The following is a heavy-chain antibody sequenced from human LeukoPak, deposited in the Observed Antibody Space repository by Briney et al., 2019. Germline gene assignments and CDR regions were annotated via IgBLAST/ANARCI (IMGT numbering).Heavy chain of an antibody. Sequence: SETLSLTCTVSGGSISSYHWSWIRQPPGKGLECIGYIYYSGSTHYNPSLKSRVTISVDTSKNQFSLKLSSVTAADTAVYYCARVVAAAGNNWFDPWGQGTLVTVSS. J-gene: IGHJ5*02. V-gene: IGHV4-59*12. CDR2: IYYSGST. D-gene: IGHD6-13*01. CDR3: ARVVAAAGNNWFDP. CDR1: GGSISSYH.